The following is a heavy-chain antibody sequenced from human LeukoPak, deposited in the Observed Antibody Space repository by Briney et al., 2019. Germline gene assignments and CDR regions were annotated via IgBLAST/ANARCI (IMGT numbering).Heavy chain of an antibody. V-gene: IGHV4-34*01. D-gene: IGHD6-19*01. CDR1: GGSFSGYY. J-gene: IGHJ1*01. CDR3: ARGIGSGWSAEYFQH. Sequence: PSETLSLTCAVYGGSFSGYYWSWIRQPPGKGLEWIGEINHSGSTNYNPSLKSRVTISVDTSKNQFSLKLSSVTAADTAVYYCARGIGSGWSAEYFQHWGQGTLVTVSS. CDR2: INHSGST.